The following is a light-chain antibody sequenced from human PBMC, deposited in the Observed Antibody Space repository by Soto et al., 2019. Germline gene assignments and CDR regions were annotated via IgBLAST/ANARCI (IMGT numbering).Light chain of an antibody. CDR3: QQHGGSPRT. V-gene: IGKV3-20*01. Sequence: EIVLTQSPGTLSLSPGDRATLSCGASQSVASNYLAWYQQKPGEALRLLLYGASTTGTGTPPTFSGRRSGTAGTLTITRRETEEVSVDYCQQHGGSPRTFGQGTKVDIK. CDR1: QSVASNY. J-gene: IGKJ1*01. CDR2: GAS.